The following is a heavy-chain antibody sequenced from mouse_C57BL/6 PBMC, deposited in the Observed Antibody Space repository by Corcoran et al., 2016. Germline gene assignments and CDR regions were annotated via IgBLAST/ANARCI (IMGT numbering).Heavy chain of an antibody. CDR3: ARVPGFAY. Sequence: QIQLVQSGPELKKPGETVKISCKASGYTFTTYGMSWVKQAPGKGLKWMGWINTYSGVPTYADDFKGRFAFSLETSASTAYLQINNLKNEDTATYFCARVPGFAYWGQGTLVTVSA. CDR2: INTYSGVP. V-gene: IGHV9-3*01. J-gene: IGHJ3*01. CDR1: GYTFTTYG.